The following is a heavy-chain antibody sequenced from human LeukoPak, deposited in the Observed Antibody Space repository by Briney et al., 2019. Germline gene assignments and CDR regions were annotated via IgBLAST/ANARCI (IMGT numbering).Heavy chain of an antibody. D-gene: IGHD3-3*01. J-gene: IGHJ6*03. CDR2: ISSSSCYI. CDR3: ARDYDFWSGPNYYMDV. Sequence: GGSLRLSCAASGFTFSSYNMNWVRQAPGKGLEWVSSISSSSCYIYYADSVKGRFTISRDNAKNSLYLQMNSLRAEDTAVYYCARDYDFWSGPNYYMDVWGKGTTVTVSS. V-gene: IGHV3-21*01. CDR1: GFTFSSYN.